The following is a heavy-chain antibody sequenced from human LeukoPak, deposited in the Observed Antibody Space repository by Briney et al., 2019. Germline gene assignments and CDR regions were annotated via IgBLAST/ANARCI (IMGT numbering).Heavy chain of an antibody. J-gene: IGHJ5*02. D-gene: IGHD3-10*02. V-gene: IGHV4-39*01. CDR3: TRRSPGPMLGP. CDR2: IYYSGRA. CDR1: GASITNTNYY. Sequence: PSETLSLTCTVSGASITNTNYYWGWIRQPPGKGLEWIATIYYSGRASYNPSLKSRLATSVDTSKNQFSLKLNSVTAADTAVYYCTRRSPGPMLGPRGQGTLVPVSS.